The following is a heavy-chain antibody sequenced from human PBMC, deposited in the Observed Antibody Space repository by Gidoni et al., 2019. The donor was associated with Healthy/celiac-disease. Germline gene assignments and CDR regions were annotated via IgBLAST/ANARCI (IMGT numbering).Heavy chain of an antibody. J-gene: IGHJ4*02. CDR2: INPNSGGT. V-gene: IGHV1-2*02. Sequence: QVQLVQSGAEVQKPGASVKFSCKASGYTFTGYYMHWERQAPGQGLEWMGWINPNSGGTNYAQKFQGRVTMTRDTSISTAYMELSRLRSDDTAVYYCARDKRWLQFEGDYWGQGTLVTVSS. CDR3: ARDKRWLQFEGDY. CDR1: GYTFTGYY. D-gene: IGHD5-12*01.